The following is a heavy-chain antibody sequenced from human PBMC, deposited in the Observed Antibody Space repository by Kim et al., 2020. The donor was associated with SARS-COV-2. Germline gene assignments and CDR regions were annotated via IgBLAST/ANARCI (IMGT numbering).Heavy chain of an antibody. V-gene: IGHV3-21*06. CDR3: AKHCRVSTFCFEK. D-gene: IGHD2-15*01. Sequence: GGSLRLSCAAAGFTFSAHSMNWVRQAPGKGLEWVSSISDNGIYIYYGDSVEGRFTTSRDNAENSLYLQMNSLRAEYTAIYYCAKHCRVSTFCFEKWGQGTLVTVSS. CDR2: ISDNGIYI. CDR1: GFTFSAHS. J-gene: IGHJ4*02.